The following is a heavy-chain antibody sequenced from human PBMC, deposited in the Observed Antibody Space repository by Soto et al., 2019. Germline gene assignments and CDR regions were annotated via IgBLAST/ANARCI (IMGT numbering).Heavy chain of an antibody. CDR1: GGSFTSNNW. D-gene: IGHD1-7*01. CDR2: IYRTGST. J-gene: IGHJ4*02. Sequence: QVQLQDSGPGLVKPSGTLSLTCAVSGGSFTSNNWWTWVRQPPGQWLEWIGEIYRTGSTNYNPSLTSRVTISPDKSENQFPLKVTSLTSADTAVYYCASRDSGTSVDYWGQGTLVTVSS. V-gene: IGHV4-4*02. CDR3: ASRDSGTSVDY.